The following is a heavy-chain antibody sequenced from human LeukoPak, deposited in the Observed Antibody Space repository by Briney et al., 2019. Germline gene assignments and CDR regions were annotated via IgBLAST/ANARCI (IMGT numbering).Heavy chain of an antibody. J-gene: IGHJ4*02. CDR1: GFTFSNYA. CDR3: AKEYRGYSGYDSDFDY. D-gene: IGHD5-12*01. V-gene: IGHV3-30*04. CDR2: ISYDGSNK. Sequence: GGSLRLSCAASGFTFSNYAIHWVCQAPGKGLEWVAVISYDGSNKYYADSVKGRFTISRDNSKNTLYLQMNSLRAEDTAVYYCAKEYRGYSGYDSDFDYWGQGTLVTVSS.